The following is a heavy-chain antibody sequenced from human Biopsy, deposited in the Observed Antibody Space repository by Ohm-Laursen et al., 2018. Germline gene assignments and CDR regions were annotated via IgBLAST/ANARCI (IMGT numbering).Heavy chain of an antibody. J-gene: IGHJ5*02. Sequence: QSLSLTCAISGDSVSNKDAAWNWIRRSPSRGLEWLGRTYYRSQWHSDYAVFVRSRITIKSDTSRNQFSLQLNSVTPDDTAVYFCARETPTGIPFNWFDPWGQGTLVTVSS. CDR1: GDSVSNKDAA. V-gene: IGHV6-1*01. CDR3: ARETPTGIPFNWFDP. D-gene: IGHD1-1*01. CDR2: TYYRSQWHS.